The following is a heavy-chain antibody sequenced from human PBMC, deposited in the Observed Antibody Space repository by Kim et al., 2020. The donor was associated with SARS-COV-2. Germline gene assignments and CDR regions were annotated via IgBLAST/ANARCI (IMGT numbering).Heavy chain of an antibody. Sequence: PSLKSRVTISVDTSKNQFSLKLSSVTAADTAVYYCARGYSGYDFRGYFDYWGQGTLVTVSS. CDR3: ARGYSGYDFRGYFDY. D-gene: IGHD5-12*01. V-gene: IGHV4-34*01. J-gene: IGHJ4*02.